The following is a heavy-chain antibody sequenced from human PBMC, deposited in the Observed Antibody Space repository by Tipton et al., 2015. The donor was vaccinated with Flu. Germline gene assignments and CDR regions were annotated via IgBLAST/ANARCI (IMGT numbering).Heavy chain of an antibody. Sequence: TLSLTCAVSGYSINTGYFWGWIRQPPGKGLEWIGGISHSGCTYYNPSLKTRVTISVDTSKTHFSLKLSSVTAAETAVYYCARLTYYYGSGTSDSWGQGTLVTVSS. V-gene: IGHV4-38-2*01. D-gene: IGHD3-10*01. CDR2: ISHSGCT. J-gene: IGHJ4*02. CDR3: ARLTYYYGSGTSDS. CDR1: GYSINTGYF.